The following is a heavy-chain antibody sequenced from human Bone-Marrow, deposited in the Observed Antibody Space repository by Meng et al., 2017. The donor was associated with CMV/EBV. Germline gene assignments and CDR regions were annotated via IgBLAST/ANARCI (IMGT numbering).Heavy chain of an antibody. CDR2: ISSNGGST. V-gene: IGHV3-64*02. Sequence: GGSLRLSCAASGFTFSSYAMHWVRQAPGKGLEYVSAISSNGGSTYYADSVKGRFTISRDNSKNTLYLQMGSLRAEDMAVYYCARGDYGDHWGQGTRVTGSS. J-gene: IGHJ4*02. CDR1: GFTFSSYA. CDR3: ARGDYGDH.